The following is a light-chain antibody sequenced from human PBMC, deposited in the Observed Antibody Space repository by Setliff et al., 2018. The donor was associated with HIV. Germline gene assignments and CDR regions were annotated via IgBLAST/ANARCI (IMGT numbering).Light chain of an antibody. V-gene: IGLV2-23*02. CDR3: CSYAGSAFYV. J-gene: IGLJ1*01. CDR1: SSDVGGYKY. CDR2: EVG. Sequence: QSALTQPASVSGSPGQSITISCTGTSSDVGGYKYVSWYQHHPGKAPQLIIYEVGKRPSGVSNRFSGSKSGNTASLTISGLQAEDEADYFCCSYAGSAFYVFGIGTKVTVL.